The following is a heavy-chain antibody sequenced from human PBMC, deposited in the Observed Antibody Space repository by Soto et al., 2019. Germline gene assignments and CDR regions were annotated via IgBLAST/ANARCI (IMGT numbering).Heavy chain of an antibody. CDR2: IRSKGNNYAT. CDR1: GFTFSVSA. Sequence: EVQLVESGRGLVQPGESLKLSCAASGFTFSVSAMHWVRQASGKGLEWVGRIRSKGNNYATEYAVSVKGRFTISIDDSKTTAYLQMNSLKTEDTAVYYCTRQDPGIAVENDALDFWGQGTMVTVSS. CDR3: TRQDPGIAVENDALDF. V-gene: IGHV3-73*01. D-gene: IGHD6-19*01. J-gene: IGHJ3*01.